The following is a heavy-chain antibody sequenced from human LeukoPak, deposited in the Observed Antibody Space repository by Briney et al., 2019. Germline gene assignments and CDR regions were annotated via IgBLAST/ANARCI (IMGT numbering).Heavy chain of an antibody. D-gene: IGHD3-22*01. CDR1: GGSFSSSTYY. J-gene: IGHJ4*02. Sequence: SETLSLTCTVSGGSFSSSTYYWGWIRQPPGKGPEWIGSVYYSGSTYYNQSLKSRVTISVDTSKNQFSLKLTSVTTADTAVYYCARQYYDSSGYYPWYFDYWGQGTLVTVSS. CDR3: ARQYYDSSGYYPWYFDY. CDR2: VYYSGST. V-gene: IGHV4-39*01.